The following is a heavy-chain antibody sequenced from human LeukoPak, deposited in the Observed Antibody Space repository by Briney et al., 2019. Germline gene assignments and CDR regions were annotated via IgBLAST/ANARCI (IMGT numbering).Heavy chain of an antibody. CDR3: ATGSGWYYDS. CDR2: INSDGSST. Sequence: GGSLRLSCTASEFTFSIYQIHWVRQAPGKGLVWVSRINSDGSSTIYVDPVKGRFTISRDNARNTVYLQMNSLRAEDTAVYYCATGSGWYYDSWGQGTLVTASS. CDR1: EFTFSIYQ. D-gene: IGHD6-19*01. V-gene: IGHV3-74*01. J-gene: IGHJ4*02.